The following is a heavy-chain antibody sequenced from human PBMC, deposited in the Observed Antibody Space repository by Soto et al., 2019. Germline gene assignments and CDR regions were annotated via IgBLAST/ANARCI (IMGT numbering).Heavy chain of an antibody. Sequence: QVQLVASGGGVVQPGRSLRLSCAASGFTFSSYGMHWVRQAPGKGLEWVAVISFDGSNKYYADSVKGRFTISRDNSKNTLYLQMNSLRAEDKAVYYCAKDGLPGYGMDVWGQGTTVTVSS. CDR1: GFTFSSYG. V-gene: IGHV3-30*18. D-gene: IGHD7-27*01. CDR3: AKDGLPGYGMDV. J-gene: IGHJ6*02. CDR2: ISFDGSNK.